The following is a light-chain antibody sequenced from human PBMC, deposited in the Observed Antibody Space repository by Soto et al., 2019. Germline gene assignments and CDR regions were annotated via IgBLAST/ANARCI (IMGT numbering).Light chain of an antibody. V-gene: IGKV3-20*01. CDR1: QSVTKTY. J-gene: IGKJ2*01. Sequence: EIVLTQSPGTLSLSPGERATLSCRASQSVTKTYLAWYQQKPGQTPRLLIFGASNRATGIPRRFSGSGSGTDFTLTISRLEPEDFAVYYCQQCGVTPYTFGQGTKLEIK. CDR3: QQCGVTPYT. CDR2: GAS.